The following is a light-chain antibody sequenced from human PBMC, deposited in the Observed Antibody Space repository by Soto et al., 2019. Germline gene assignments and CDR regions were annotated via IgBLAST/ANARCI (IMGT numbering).Light chain of an antibody. CDR1: SSNIGGRT. CDR2: NNN. V-gene: IGLV1-44*01. Sequence: QSVLTQPPSASGTPGQRVTISCSGSSSNIGGRTVNWYQQLPGTAPKLLIYNNNQRPSGVPDRFSGSKSGTSASLAITGLQSEDEADYYCAAWDDSLTGRVFGVGTKVTVL. J-gene: IGLJ1*01. CDR3: AAWDDSLTGRV.